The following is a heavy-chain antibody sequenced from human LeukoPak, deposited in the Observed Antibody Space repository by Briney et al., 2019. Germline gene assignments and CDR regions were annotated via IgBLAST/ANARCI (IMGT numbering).Heavy chain of an antibody. D-gene: IGHD6-19*01. CDR3: TTAFDSSGWYIHPRNPYYFDY. Sequence: EGSLRLSCAASGFTFNDYAMHWVRQAPGKGLEWVSLISWDSGNTYYADSVKGRFTISRDNAKNSLYLQMNSLKTEDTAVYYCTTAFDSSGWYIHPRNPYYFDYWGQGTLVTVSS. CDR1: GFTFNDYA. J-gene: IGHJ4*02. CDR2: ISWDSGNT. V-gene: IGHV3-43D*03.